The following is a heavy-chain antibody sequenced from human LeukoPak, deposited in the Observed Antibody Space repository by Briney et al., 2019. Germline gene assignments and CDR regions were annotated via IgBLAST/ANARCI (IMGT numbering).Heavy chain of an antibody. D-gene: IGHD5-18*01. V-gene: IGHV3-30-3*01. CDR2: ISYDGSNK. CDR3: ARGYSYGYTPSVY. Sequence: GGSLRLSCAASGFTFSIYAMHWVRQAPGKGLEWVAVISYDGSNKYYADSVKGRFTTSRDNSKNTLYLQMNSLRAEDTAVYYCARGYSYGYTPSVYWGQGTLVTVSS. J-gene: IGHJ4*02. CDR1: GFTFSIYA.